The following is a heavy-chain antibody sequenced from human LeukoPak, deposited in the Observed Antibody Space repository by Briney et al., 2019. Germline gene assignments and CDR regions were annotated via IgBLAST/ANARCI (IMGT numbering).Heavy chain of an antibody. CDR1: GYPFISYP. Sequence: GASVKVSCTASGYPFISYPITWVRQVPGQGLEWMGWINNYNGNTKSARKFQGRVTMTTDTSTNTAYMELRSLTSDDTAMYYCARVRDSGYDENDYWGQGTLVTVSS. CDR2: INNYNGNT. V-gene: IGHV1-18*04. J-gene: IGHJ4*02. CDR3: ARVRDSGYDENDY. D-gene: IGHD5-12*01.